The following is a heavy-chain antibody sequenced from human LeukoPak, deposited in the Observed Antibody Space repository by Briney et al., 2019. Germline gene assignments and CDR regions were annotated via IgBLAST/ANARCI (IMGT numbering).Heavy chain of an antibody. CDR1: GYTFTGYY. D-gene: IGHD3-10*01. CDR3: ARAMVRGVITPDY. V-gene: IGHV1-2*06. CDR2: INPNSGGT. J-gene: IGHJ4*02. Sequence: ASVKVSCKASGYTFTGYYMHWVRQAPGQGLEWMGRINPNSGGTNYAQKFQGRVTMTRDTPISTAYIELSRLRSDDTAVYYCARAMVRGVITPDYWGQGTLVTVSS.